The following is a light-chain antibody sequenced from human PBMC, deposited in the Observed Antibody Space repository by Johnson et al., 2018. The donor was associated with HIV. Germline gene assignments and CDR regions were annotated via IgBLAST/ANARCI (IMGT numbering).Light chain of an antibody. CDR3: GTWDTSLSAGGV. V-gene: IGLV1-51*02. J-gene: IGLJ1*01. Sequence: QSLLTQPPSVSAAPGQKVTISCSGSSSTIGNNYISWYQVLPGTPPKLLIYKNNERPSGIPERFSGSTSGTSATLGISGLQTGDEAYYYCGTWDTSLSAGGVFGTGTKVTVL. CDR1: SSTIGNNY. CDR2: KNN.